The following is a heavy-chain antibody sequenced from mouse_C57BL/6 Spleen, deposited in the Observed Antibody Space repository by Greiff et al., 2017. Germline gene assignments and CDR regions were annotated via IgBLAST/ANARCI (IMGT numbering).Heavy chain of an antibody. Sequence: QVQLQQPGAELVKPGASVKMSCKASGYTFTSYWITWVKQRPGQGLEWIGDIYPGSGSTNYNEKFKSKATLTVDTSSSTAYMQLSSLTSEDSAVYYCASEVPDYGSGYEYWGQGTLVTVSA. D-gene: IGHD1-1*01. V-gene: IGHV1-55*01. CDR3: ASEVPDYGSGYEY. CDR1: GYTFTSYW. J-gene: IGHJ3*01. CDR2: IYPGSGST.